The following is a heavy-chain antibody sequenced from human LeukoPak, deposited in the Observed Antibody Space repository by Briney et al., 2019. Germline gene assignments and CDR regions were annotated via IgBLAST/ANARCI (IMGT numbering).Heavy chain of an antibody. CDR3: ARDGGDLLRVDY. V-gene: IGHV1-3*01. D-gene: IGHD1-26*01. CDR1: GYTFTSYA. J-gene: IGHJ4*02. CDR2: IDAGNGNT. Sequence: ASVKVSCKASGYTFTSYAMHWVRQAPGQRLEWMGWIDAGNGNTKYSQKFQGRVTITRDTSASTAYMELSSLRSEDTAVYSCARDGGDLLRVDYWGQGTQVTVSS.